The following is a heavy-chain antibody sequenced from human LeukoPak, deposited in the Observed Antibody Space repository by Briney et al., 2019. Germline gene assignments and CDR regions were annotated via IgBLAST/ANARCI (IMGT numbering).Heavy chain of an antibody. V-gene: IGHV1-18*01. CDR2: IGAYNGNT. CDR3: ARTGEDVMYYYDSSGYYFDY. J-gene: IGHJ4*02. D-gene: IGHD3-22*01. CDR1: GYTFTSYG. Sequence: ASVKVSCKASGYTFTSYGISWVRQAPGQGLEWMGWIGAYNGNTNYAQKLQGRVTMTTDTSTSTAYMELRSLRSDDTAVYYCARTGEDVMYYYDSSGYYFDYWGQGTLVTVSS.